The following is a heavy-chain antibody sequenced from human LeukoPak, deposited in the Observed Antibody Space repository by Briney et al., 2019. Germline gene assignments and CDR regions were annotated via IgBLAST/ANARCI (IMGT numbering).Heavy chain of an antibody. CDR3: ARDQIAAAGKGDY. CDR2: INPNSGGT. CDR1: GYTFTGYY. V-gene: IGHV1-2*02. D-gene: IGHD6-13*01. Sequence: ASVKVSCKASGYTFTGYYMHWVRQAPGQGLEWMGRINPNSGGTNYAQKFRGRVTMTRDTSISTVYMELSRLRSGDTAVYYCARDQIAAAGKGDYWGQGTLVTVSS. J-gene: IGHJ4*02.